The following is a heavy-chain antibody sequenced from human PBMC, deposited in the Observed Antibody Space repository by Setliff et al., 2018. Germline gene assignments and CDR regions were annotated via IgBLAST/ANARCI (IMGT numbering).Heavy chain of an antibody. CDR1: GDSISSRTYY. Sequence: SETLSLTCTVSGDSISSRTYYWSWIRQPAGKGLEWIGHIYTSWSTISNPSLKSRVSISVDTSKNQFSLKLSSVTAADTAVYYCARGRNVAARLLDSWGQGARVTVSS. CDR3: ARGRNVAARLLDS. CDR2: IYTSWST. V-gene: IGHV4-61*09. D-gene: IGHD6-6*01. J-gene: IGHJ4*02.